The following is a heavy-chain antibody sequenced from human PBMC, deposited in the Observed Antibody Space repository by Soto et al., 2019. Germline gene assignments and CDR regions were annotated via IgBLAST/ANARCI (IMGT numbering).Heavy chain of an antibody. V-gene: IGHV3-53*01. Sequence: EVQLVESGGGLIQPGGSLRLSCAASGFSVSGSYMGWVRQAPGKGLEWVSVIYRGGGTYYVDSVKGRFTISRDNSENTLYLKMTSLRADDTAVYYCARGCGSGWLEFFDSWGQGALVTVSS. D-gene: IGHD6-19*01. CDR3: ARGCGSGWLEFFDS. CDR1: GFSVSGSY. J-gene: IGHJ4*02. CDR2: IYRGGGT.